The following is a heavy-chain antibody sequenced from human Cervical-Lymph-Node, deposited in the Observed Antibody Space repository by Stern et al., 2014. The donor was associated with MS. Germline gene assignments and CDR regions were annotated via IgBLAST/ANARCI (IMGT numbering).Heavy chain of an antibody. V-gene: IGHV4-39*02. Sequence: QLQLQESGPGLVKPSETLSLTCTVSGGSITNRDYWGWIRQSPGKGLEWIGSVYYSGITYYRPSLKSRATISIDTSRNRFSLNLNSVTATDTAVYFCARGVTAVTNYVPNWCFDLWGRGTLVTVSS. CDR1: GGSITNRDY. CDR2: VYYSGIT. CDR3: ARGVTAVTNYVPNWCFDL. J-gene: IGHJ2*01. D-gene: IGHD4-11*01.